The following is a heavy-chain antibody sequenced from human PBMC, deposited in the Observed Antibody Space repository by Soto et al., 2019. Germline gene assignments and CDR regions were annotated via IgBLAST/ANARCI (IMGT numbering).Heavy chain of an antibody. D-gene: IGHD4-17*01. CDR1: GGSLSNYG. V-gene: IGHV1-69*12. J-gene: IGHJ6*02. Sequence: QVQLVQSGAEVKKPGSSVKVSCKASGGSLSNYGISWVRQAPGQGLEWMGGIIPVFGTANYAQKFQGRVTITADESTNIGYMDVTSLRSEDTAVYYCARGDATKIVVTTYYAMDVWGQGTTGTVSS. CDR2: IIPVFGTA. CDR3: ARGDATKIVVTTYYAMDV.